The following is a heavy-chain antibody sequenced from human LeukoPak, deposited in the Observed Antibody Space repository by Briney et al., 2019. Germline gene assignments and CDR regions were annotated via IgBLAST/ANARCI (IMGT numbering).Heavy chain of an antibody. D-gene: IGHD6-13*01. CDR1: GDSFSSNSAA. CDR2: TYYRSKLYN. J-gene: IGHJ5*02. CDR3: ARGGQQLGYNWFDP. V-gene: IGHV6-1*01. Sequence: SQTLSLTCAVSGDSFSSNSAAWHWIRQSPSRGLEWLVRTYYRSKLYNDYAVSVKSRITINPDTSRNQFSLQLNSVTPEDTAVYYCARGGQQLGYNWFDPWGQGTLVTVSS.